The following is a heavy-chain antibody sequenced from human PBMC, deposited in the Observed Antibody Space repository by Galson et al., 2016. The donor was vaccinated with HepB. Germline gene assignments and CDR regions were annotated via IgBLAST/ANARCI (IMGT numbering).Heavy chain of an antibody. CDR2: ISANEGDT. D-gene: IGHD2/OR15-2a*01. CDR1: GYSFTSYG. V-gene: IGHV1-18*01. CDR3: ARDVQYRFDS. J-gene: IGHJ4*02. Sequence: SVKVSCKASGYSFTSYGISWVRQAPGQGLEWMGWISANEGDTNYARKFQGRVTLTTDTSTSTAYMELRSLRFDDTAMYYCARDVQYRFDSWGQGTLVTVSS.